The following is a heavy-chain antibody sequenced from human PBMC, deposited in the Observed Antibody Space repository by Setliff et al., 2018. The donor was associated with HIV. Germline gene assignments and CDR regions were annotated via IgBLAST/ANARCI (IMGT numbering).Heavy chain of an antibody. D-gene: IGHD1-1*01. V-gene: IGHV3-7*03. CDR1: GLDIGDYW. CDR2: INPDGNER. Sequence: GGSLRLSCVASGLDIGDYWMTWVRQAPGKGLEWVANINPDGNERYYMESVQGRFTISRDNIQNSLLLQMNRLTADDAAVYYCARVRKSTGAQYWGQGTLVTVSS. CDR3: ARVRKSTGAQY. J-gene: IGHJ4*02.